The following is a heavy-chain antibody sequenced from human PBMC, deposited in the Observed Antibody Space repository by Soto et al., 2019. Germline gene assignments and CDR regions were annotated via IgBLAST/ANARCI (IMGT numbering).Heavy chain of an antibody. Sequence: GASVKVSCKASGGTFSSYAISWVRQAPGQGLEWMGGIIPIFGTANYAQKFQGRVTITADKSTSTAYMELSSLRSEDTAVYYCARDWGYSSSWLGFDYWGQGTLVTVSS. J-gene: IGHJ4*02. CDR3: ARDWGYSSSWLGFDY. CDR2: IIPIFGTA. D-gene: IGHD6-13*01. CDR1: GGTFSSYA. V-gene: IGHV1-69*06.